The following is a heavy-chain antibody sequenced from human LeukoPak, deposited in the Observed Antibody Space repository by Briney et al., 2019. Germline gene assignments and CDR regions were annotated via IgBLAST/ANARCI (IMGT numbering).Heavy chain of an antibody. D-gene: IGHD3-22*01. CDR3: AKSYYDSSGYCPFDY. CDR2: ISCDGSNK. V-gene: IGHV3-30*18. CDR1: GFTFSSYG. J-gene: IGHJ4*02. Sequence: GRSLRLSCAASGFTFSSYGMHWVRQAPGKGLEWVAVISCDGSNKYYADSVKGRFTISRDNSKNTLYLQMNSLRAEDTAVYYCAKSYYDSSGYCPFDYWGQGTLVTVSS.